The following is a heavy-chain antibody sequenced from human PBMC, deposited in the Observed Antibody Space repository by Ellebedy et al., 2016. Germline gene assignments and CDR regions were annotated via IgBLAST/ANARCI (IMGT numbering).Heavy chain of an antibody. Sequence: ASVKVSCKASGGTFSSYAISWVRQAPGQGLEWMGWINPNSGGTNYTQKFQGWVTMTRDTSINTVYMELSRLRSDDTAVYYCARGMLRGIFTNWFDPWGQGTLVTVSS. CDR1: GGTFSSYA. CDR2: INPNSGGT. V-gene: IGHV1-2*04. D-gene: IGHD3-10*01. J-gene: IGHJ5*02. CDR3: ARGMLRGIFTNWFDP.